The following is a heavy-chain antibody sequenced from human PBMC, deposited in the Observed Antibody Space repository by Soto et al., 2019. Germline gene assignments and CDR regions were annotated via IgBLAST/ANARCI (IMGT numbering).Heavy chain of an antibody. CDR1: GFTFTSYA. CDR2: ISYDGSDK. J-gene: IGHJ6*02. Sequence: QVQLVESGGGVVQPGRSLRLSCAASGFTFTSYAMHWVRQAPGKGLEWVAIISYDGSDKQYADSVKGRFTFSRDNSKNTLYLQMNSLGADDTAVYYCARWLSGYYYGMDVWGQGTTVTVSS. CDR3: ARWLSGYYYGMDV. V-gene: IGHV3-30-3*01. D-gene: IGHD3-3*01.